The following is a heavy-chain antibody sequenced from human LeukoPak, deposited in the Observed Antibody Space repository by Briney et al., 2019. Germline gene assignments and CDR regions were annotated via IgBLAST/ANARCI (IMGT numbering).Heavy chain of an antibody. V-gene: IGHV5-51*01. CDR1: GYTFTDYW. CDR3: ATYGSGSYFFSDY. Sequence: GESLKISCQVSGYTFTDYWIGWVRHVSGKGLVWMGIIFPGDSDTKYSPSFQGQVTISADKSISTAYLQWSSLKASDTAMYYCATYGSGSYFFSDYWGQGTLVTVSS. D-gene: IGHD3-10*01. CDR2: IFPGDSDT. J-gene: IGHJ4*02.